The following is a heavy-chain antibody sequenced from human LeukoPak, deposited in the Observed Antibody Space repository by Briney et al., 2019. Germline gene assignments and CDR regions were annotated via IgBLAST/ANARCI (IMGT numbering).Heavy chain of an antibody. CDR3: AKKRSRGVVVPAAIDY. CDR1: GFTFSSYG. D-gene: IGHD2-2*01. CDR2: ISYDGSNK. Sequence: PRRSLRLSCAASGFTFSSYGMHWVRQAPGKGLEWVAVISYDGSNKYYADSVKGRFTISRDNSKNTLYLQMNSLRAEDTAVYYCAKKRSRGVVVPAAIDYWGQGTLVTVSS. V-gene: IGHV3-30*18. J-gene: IGHJ4*02.